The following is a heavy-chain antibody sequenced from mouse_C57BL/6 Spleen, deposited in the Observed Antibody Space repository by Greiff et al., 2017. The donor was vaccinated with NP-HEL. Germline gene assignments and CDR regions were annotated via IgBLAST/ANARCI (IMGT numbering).Heavy chain of an antibody. CDR3: TGGSLFAY. CDR1: GYTFTDYE. D-gene: IGHD1-1*01. J-gene: IGHJ3*01. CDR2: IDPETGGT. V-gene: IGHV1-15*01. Sequence: LQESGAELVRPGASVTLSCKASGYTFTDYEMHWVKQTPVHGLEWIGAIDPETGGTAYNQKVKGKAILTADKSSSTAYMELRSLTSEDSAVYYCTGGSLFAYWGQGTLVTVSA.